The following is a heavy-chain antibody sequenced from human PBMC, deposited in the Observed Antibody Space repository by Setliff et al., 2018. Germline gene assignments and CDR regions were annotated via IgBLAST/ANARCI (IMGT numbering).Heavy chain of an antibody. Sequence: SETLSLTCTVSGDSITSGSDYWNWIRQPAGKGLEWIGEVNRYGSGDYNPSLESRVTISVDTSKKEFSLTLTSVTAADTALYYCRQAVVGRDVFDIWGQGTVVTVSS. V-gene: IGHV4-61*10. J-gene: IGHJ3*02. CDR1: GDSITSGSDY. CDR2: VNRYGSG. D-gene: IGHD1-1*01. CDR3: RQAVVGRDVFDI.